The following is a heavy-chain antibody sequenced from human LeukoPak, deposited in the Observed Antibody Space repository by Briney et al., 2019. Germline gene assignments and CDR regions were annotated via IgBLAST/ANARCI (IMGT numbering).Heavy chain of an antibody. Sequence: PSETLSLTCTVSGGSIRSSYYYWGWIRQPPGKGLEWIGYINYSGSTYYNPSLKSRVSISLDTSQNHFSLRLSSVTAADTAVYYCARDEAIFGAGYYYGMDVWGQGTTVTVSS. D-gene: IGHD3-3*01. CDR2: INYSGST. CDR1: GGSIRSSYYY. J-gene: IGHJ6*02. V-gene: IGHV4-31*03. CDR3: ARDEAIFGAGYYYGMDV.